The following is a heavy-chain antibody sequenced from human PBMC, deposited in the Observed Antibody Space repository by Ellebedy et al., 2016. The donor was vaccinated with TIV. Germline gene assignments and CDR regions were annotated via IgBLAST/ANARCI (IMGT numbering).Heavy chain of an antibody. CDR3: ARSMTMIVVVGTREPRFPQPLDV. V-gene: IGHV1-2*02. CDR1: GYTFTGFY. J-gene: IGHJ6*02. D-gene: IGHD3-22*01. CDR2: INPNSGDT. Sequence: ASVKVSCKTSGYTFTGFYMHWVRQAPGQGLEWMGWINPNSGDTNYAQKFQGRVTMARDTSISTAYMEVNRLTPDDTAVYYCARSMTMIVVVGTREPRFPQPLDVWGQGTTVTVSS.